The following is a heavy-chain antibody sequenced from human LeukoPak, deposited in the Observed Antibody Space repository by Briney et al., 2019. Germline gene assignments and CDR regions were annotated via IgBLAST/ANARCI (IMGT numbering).Heavy chain of an antibody. V-gene: IGHV1-69*13. D-gene: IGHD6-13*01. Sequence: ASVKVSCKASGGTFSNYAINWVRQAPGQGLEWMGVIIPIFGTANYAQKFQGRVTITADESTSTAYMELRSLKSEDTAVYYCARDWGMGPSSSWAWGQGTLVTVSS. J-gene: IGHJ5*02. CDR2: IIPIFGTA. CDR1: GGTFSNYA. CDR3: ARDWGMGPSSSWA.